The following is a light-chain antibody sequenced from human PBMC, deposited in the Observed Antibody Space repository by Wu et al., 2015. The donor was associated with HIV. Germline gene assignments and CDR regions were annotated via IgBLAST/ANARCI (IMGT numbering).Light chain of an antibody. V-gene: IGKV3-15*01. Sequence: EIVMTQSPATLSVSPGERATLSCRASQSVSSNLAWYQQKPGQAPRLLIYGASTRATGIPARFSGSGSGTDFTLTISSMQSEDFAAYYCQQYNNWLSFGQGTKLEIK. CDR3: QQYNNWLS. CDR1: QSVSSN. J-gene: IGKJ2*01. CDR2: GAS.